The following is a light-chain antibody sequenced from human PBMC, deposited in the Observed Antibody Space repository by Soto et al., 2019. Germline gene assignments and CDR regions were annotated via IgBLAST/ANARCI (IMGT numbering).Light chain of an antibody. V-gene: IGKV1-39*01. CDR1: QSISSY. Sequence: DIQMTQSPSSLSASVGDRVTITCRASQSISSYLNWYQQKPGKAPKLLIYAASSLQSGVPSRFSGSGSGTDFTLTISSLQPDDFATYYCQQSYSTPPWTFGQVTKV. CDR2: AAS. J-gene: IGKJ1*01. CDR3: QQSYSTPPWT.